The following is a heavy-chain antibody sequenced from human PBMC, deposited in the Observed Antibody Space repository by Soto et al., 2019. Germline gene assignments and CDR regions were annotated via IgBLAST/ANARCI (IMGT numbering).Heavy chain of an antibody. CDR3: VMGYYFDY. Sequence: GGSLRLSCSASGFTFNNYAMHWVRQAPGKGLEYVSTVSSDGGTPYYADSVKGRFTISRDNSKNTLYLQMSSLRAEDTAVYYCVMGYYFDYWGQGTLVNVSS. CDR1: GFTFNNYA. CDR2: VSSDGGTP. J-gene: IGHJ4*02. V-gene: IGHV3-64D*06. D-gene: IGHD3-16*01.